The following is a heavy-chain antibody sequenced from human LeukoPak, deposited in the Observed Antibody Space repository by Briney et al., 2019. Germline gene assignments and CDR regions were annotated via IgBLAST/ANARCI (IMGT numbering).Heavy chain of an antibody. Sequence: GASVKVSCKASGYTFTGYYMHWVRQAPGQGLEWMGWINPNSGGTNYAQKFQGRVTMTRDTSISTAYMELSRLRSDDTAVYYCARDREEGQWLFSDAFDIWGQGTMVTVSS. CDR3: ARDREEGQWLFSDAFDI. CDR2: INPNSGGT. V-gene: IGHV1-2*02. J-gene: IGHJ3*02. D-gene: IGHD6-19*01. CDR1: GYTFTGYY.